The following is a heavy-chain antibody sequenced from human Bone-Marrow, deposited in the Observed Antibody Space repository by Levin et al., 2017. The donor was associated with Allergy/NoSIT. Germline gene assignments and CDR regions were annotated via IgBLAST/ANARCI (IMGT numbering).Heavy chain of an antibody. CDR1: GYTFTAYF. V-gene: IGHV1-2*04. D-gene: IGHD3-10*01. CDR2: INTNTGGT. Sequence: ASVKVSCKASGYTFTAYFIHWVRQAPGQGLEWMGRINTNTGGTDYAPKFQAWITMTRDTSMSTAYMSLSSLTSDDTAVYYCARDPLPVQGGSTFNIDAFDVWGPGTRVSVSS. J-gene: IGHJ3*01. CDR3: ARDPLPVQGGSTFNIDAFDV.